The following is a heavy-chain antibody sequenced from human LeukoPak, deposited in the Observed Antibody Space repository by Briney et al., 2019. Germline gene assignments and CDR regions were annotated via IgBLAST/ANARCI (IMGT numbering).Heavy chain of an antibody. CDR2: IYSRVT. J-gene: IGHJ5*02. CDR3: ARDSGTTGEVKFDP. CDR1: GGSISSSDYY. Sequence: PSETLSLTCTVSGGSISSSDYYWGWIRQPPGKGLEWIGRIYSRVTTYNPSLKSRVTMSADTSRNHVSLTLNSVTAADTAVYYCARDSGTTGEVKFDPWGQGTLVTVSS. D-gene: IGHD3-10*01. V-gene: IGHV4-39*07.